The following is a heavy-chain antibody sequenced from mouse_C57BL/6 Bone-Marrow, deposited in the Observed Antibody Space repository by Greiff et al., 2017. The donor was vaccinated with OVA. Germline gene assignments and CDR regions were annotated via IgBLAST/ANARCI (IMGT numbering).Heavy chain of an antibody. Sequence: EVQLQQSGPGLVKPSQSLSLTCSVTGYSITSGYYWNWIRQFPGNKLEWMGYISYDGSNNYNPSLKNRISITRDTSKNQFFLKLNSVTTEDTATYYCARDYYYDYDEGFDYWGQGTTLTVSS. CDR2: ISYDGSN. D-gene: IGHD2-4*01. J-gene: IGHJ2*01. CDR3: ARDYYYDYDEGFDY. CDR1: GYSITSGYY. V-gene: IGHV3-6*01.